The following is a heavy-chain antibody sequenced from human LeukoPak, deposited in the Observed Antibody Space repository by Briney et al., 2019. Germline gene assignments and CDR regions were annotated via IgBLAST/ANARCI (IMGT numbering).Heavy chain of an antibody. CDR2: INPNSGGT. Sequence: EASVKVSCKASGYTFTGYYMHWVRQAPGQGLEWMGWINPNSGGTNYAQKFQGRVTMTRDTSISTAYMELSRLRSDDTAVYYCARGVAVVVPAAMGYWGQGTLVTVSS. V-gene: IGHV1-2*02. CDR1: GYTFTGYY. J-gene: IGHJ4*02. CDR3: ARGVAVVVPAAMGY. D-gene: IGHD2-2*01.